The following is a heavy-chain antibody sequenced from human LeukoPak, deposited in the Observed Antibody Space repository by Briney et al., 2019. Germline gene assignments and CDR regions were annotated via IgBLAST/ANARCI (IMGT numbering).Heavy chain of an antibody. CDR3: ARDREYLPDY. V-gene: IGHV3-33*01. CDR1: GFTFSSYG. Sequence: GRSLRLSCAASGFTFSSYGMHWVRQAPGKGLEWVAVIRYDGSNKYYADSVKGRFTISRDNSKNTLYLQMNSLRAEDTAVYYCARDREYLPDYWGQGTLVTVSS. J-gene: IGHJ4*02. CDR2: IRYDGSNK. D-gene: IGHD2-2*01.